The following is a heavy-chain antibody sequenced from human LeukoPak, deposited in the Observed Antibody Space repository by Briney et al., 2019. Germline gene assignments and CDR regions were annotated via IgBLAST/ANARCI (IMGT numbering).Heavy chain of an antibody. Sequence: SETLSLTCSVSGGLITSTIHYWAWIRQPPGQGLECIVSIYYNGITYYNASLESRVTMSVDTSRNQFSLRLSSVSAADTSVYYCARQPTVKRGAVASNFDYWGQGTLVTVSS. CDR3: ARQPTVKRGAVASNFDY. CDR1: GGLITSTIHY. V-gene: IGHV4-39*01. J-gene: IGHJ4*02. CDR2: IYYNGIT. D-gene: IGHD6-19*01.